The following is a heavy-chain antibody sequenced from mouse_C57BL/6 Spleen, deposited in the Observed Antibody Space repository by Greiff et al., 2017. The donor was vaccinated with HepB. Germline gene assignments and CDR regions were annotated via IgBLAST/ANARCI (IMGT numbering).Heavy chain of an antibody. CDR3: TRESNYYGSSSWFAY. CDR2: ISSGGDYI. J-gene: IGHJ3*01. D-gene: IGHD1-1*01. V-gene: IGHV5-9-1*02. Sequence: EVQLVESGEGLVKPGGSLKLSCAASGFTFSSYAMSWVRQTPEKRLEWVAYISSGGDYIYYADTVKGRFTISRDNARNTLYLQMSSLKSEDTAMYYCTRESNYYGSSSWFAYWGKGTLVTVSA. CDR1: GFTFSSYA.